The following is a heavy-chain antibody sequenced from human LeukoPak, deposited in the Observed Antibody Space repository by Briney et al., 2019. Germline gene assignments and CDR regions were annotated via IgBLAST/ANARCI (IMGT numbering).Heavy chain of an antibody. J-gene: IGHJ2*01. V-gene: IGHV1-18*01. CDR2: ISAYNGNT. Sequence: ASVKVSCKASGYTFTSYGISWVRQAPGQGLEWMGWISAYNGNTNYAQKLQGRVTMTTDTSTSTAYMELRSLRSDDTAVYYCAASSGRLRYWYFDLWGRRTLVTVSS. CDR1: GYTFTSYG. CDR3: AASSGRLRYWYFDL. D-gene: IGHD6-19*01.